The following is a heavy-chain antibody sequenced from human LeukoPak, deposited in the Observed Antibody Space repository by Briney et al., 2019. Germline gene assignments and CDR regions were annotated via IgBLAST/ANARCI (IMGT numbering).Heavy chain of an antibody. J-gene: IGHJ4*02. Sequence: PSETLSLTCTVSGGSISSNYWSWVRQPPGKGLEWIGYIYYSGSTNYNPSLKSRLTISVDTSKNQFSLKLSSVTATDTAVYYCASLTTVTQGYFDSWGQGTLVTVSS. CDR2: IYYSGST. CDR1: GGSISSNY. V-gene: IGHV4-59*08. CDR3: ASLTTVTQGYFDS. D-gene: IGHD4-17*01.